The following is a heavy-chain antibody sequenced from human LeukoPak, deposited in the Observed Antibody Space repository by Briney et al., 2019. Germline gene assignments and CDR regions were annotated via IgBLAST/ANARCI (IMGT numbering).Heavy chain of an antibody. Sequence: GGSLRLSCAASGFTFSSYSMNWVRQAPGKGLEWVSSISSSSSYIYYVDSVKGRFTISRDNAKNSLYLQMNSLRAEDTAVYYCAREPPGYCSGGSDCHFDYWGQGTLVTASS. V-gene: IGHV3-21*01. CDR3: AREPPGYCSGGSDCHFDY. J-gene: IGHJ4*02. D-gene: IGHD2-15*01. CDR1: GFTFSSYS. CDR2: ISSSSSYI.